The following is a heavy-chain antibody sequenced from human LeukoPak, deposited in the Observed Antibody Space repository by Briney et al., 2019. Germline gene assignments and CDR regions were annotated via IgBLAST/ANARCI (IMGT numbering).Heavy chain of an antibody. J-gene: IGHJ4*02. CDR3: ARQTGSGLFILP. Sequence: SETLSLTCTVSGYSINSGYYWGWIRQPPGKGLEWIGSIYYSGNTYYNASLKSQVSISIDTSKNQFSLKLTSVTAADTAVYYCARQTGSGLFILPGGQGTLVTVSS. D-gene: IGHD3/OR15-3a*01. CDR2: IYYSGNT. CDR1: GYSINSGYY. V-gene: IGHV4-38-2*02.